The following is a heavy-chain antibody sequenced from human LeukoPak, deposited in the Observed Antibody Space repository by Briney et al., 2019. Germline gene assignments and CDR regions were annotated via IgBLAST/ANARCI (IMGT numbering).Heavy chain of an antibody. V-gene: IGHV4-39*01. CDR1: GGSISSSSYY. D-gene: IGHD4-23*01. Sequence: PSETLSLTCTVSGGSISSSSYYWGWIRQPPGKGLEWIGRIYYSGSTYYNPSLKSRVTIPVDTSKNQFSLKLSSVSAADTAVYYCARLKAAYGGNFRISWFDPWGQGTLVTVSS. CDR2: IYYSGST. CDR3: ARLKAAYGGNFRISWFDP. J-gene: IGHJ5*02.